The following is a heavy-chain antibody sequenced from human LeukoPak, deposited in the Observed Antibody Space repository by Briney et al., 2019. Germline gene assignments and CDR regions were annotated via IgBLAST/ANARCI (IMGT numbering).Heavy chain of an antibody. CDR1: GFTFSSYA. Sequence: GGSLRLSCAASGFTFSSYAMSWVRQAPGKGLEWVSGISWNSGNIGYADSVKGRFTISRDNAKNSLYLQMNSLRAEDMAFYYCAKTLYGSGSPNAFDIWGQGTMVTVSS. V-gene: IGHV3-9*03. CDR3: AKTLYGSGSPNAFDI. D-gene: IGHD3-10*01. J-gene: IGHJ3*02. CDR2: ISWNSGNI.